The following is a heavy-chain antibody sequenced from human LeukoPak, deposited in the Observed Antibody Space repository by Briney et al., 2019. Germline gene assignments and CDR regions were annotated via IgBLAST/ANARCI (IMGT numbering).Heavy chain of an antibody. CDR1: GGTFSSYA. D-gene: IGHD6-13*01. J-gene: IGHJ5*02. CDR3: ARGIAAAGRGGWFDP. Sequence: SVKVSCKASGGTFSSYAISWVRQAPGQGLEWMGRIIPILGIANYAQKFQGRVTITADKSTSTAYMELSGLRSEDTAVYYCARGIAAAGRGGWFDPWGQGTLVTVSS. V-gene: IGHV1-69*04. CDR2: IIPILGIA.